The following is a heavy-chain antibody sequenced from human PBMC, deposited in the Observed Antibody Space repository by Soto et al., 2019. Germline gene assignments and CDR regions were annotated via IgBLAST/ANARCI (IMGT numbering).Heavy chain of an antibody. CDR2: IIPIFSTP. J-gene: IGHJ6*02. D-gene: IGHD3-3*02. CDR3: ARDKDRQQLGGNYYYARDV. Sequence: VQLVQSGAEVKKPGSSVTVSCKASGGTFGNSAISWVRQAPGQGLAWLGGIIPIFSTPDYAQKFKGRVTITTDESTTTAYRELTSLRSEDTAVYYCARDKDRQQLGGNYYYARDVWGQWTTVTVSS. CDR1: GGTFGNSA. V-gene: IGHV1-69*05.